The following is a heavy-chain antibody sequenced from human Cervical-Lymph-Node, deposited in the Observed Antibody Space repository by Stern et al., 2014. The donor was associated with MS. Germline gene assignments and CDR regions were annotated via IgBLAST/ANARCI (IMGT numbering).Heavy chain of an antibody. CDR2: IYWDDDK. CDR3: AHRPEWLRFFDY. V-gene: IGHV2-5*02. Sequence: TLRESGPTLVKPTQTLTLTCTFSGFSLSTSGVGVGWIRQPPGKALEWLAIIYWDDDKRYSPSLKSRLTITKDTSKNQVILTMTNIDPVDTATYYCAHRPEWLRFFDYWGQGTLVTVSS. D-gene: IGHD5-12*01. CDR1: GFSLSTSGVG. J-gene: IGHJ4*02.